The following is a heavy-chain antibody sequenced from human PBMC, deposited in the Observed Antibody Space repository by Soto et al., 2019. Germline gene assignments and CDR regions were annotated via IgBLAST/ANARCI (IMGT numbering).Heavy chain of an antibody. CDR2: ISGSSDFL. CDR3: ATSTWYAFDI. V-gene: IGHV3-21*01. J-gene: IGHJ3*02. Sequence: LRLSCAASGFTFSNSIINWVRQAPGQGLEWVSSISGSSDFLYYADSVKGRFTISRDTATNSLYLQMNSLRAEDTAVYYCATSTWYAFDIWGQGTMVTVSS. CDR1: GFTFSNSI. D-gene: IGHD6-13*01.